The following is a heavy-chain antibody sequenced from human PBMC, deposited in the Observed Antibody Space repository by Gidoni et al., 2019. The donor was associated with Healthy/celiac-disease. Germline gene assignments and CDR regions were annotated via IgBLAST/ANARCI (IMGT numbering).Heavy chain of an antibody. CDR3: ARYRSSWGYYYYGMDV. D-gene: IGHD6-13*01. CDR1: GFTFRSYS. V-gene: IGHV3-48*01. J-gene: IGHJ6*02. CDR2: ISSSSSTI. Sequence: EVQLVESGGGLVQPGGSLRLSCAASGFTFRSYSMNWFRQAPGKGLGWVSYISSSSSTIYYADSVKGRFTISRDNAKNSLYLQMNSLRAEDTAVYYCARYRSSWGYYYYGMDVWGQGTTVTVSS.